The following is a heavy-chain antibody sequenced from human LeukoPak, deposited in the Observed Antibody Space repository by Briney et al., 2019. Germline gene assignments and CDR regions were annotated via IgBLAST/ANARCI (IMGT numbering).Heavy chain of an antibody. D-gene: IGHD4-11*01. CDR3: VAEVIEVTMGDY. CDR1: GHSLTDLS. V-gene: IGHV1-24*01. Sequence: ASVKGSCKVSGHSLTDLSIHWVRQAPGKGLEWMGGFDIEDAETIYGQEFEGRVIMTEDTATETAYMELSSLKYEDTAVYYCVAEVIEVTMGDYWGQGTLVTVSS. CDR2: FDIEDAET. J-gene: IGHJ4*02.